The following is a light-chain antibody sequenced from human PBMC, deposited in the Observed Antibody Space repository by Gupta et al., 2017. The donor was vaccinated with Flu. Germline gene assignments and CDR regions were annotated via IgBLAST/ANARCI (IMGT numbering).Light chain of an antibody. CDR3: QQRNRCPLWT. Sequence: SSLFASVGDRVTSTCRASQSIRKYLNWYQKKPWEAPKLLVYAASSWQSGVPSRFSGSGSGTDFTLTISSRQPEDCAAYYCQQRNRCPLWTFGHGTKVDI. CDR1: QSIRKY. J-gene: IGKJ1*01. CDR2: AAS. V-gene: IGKV1-39*01.